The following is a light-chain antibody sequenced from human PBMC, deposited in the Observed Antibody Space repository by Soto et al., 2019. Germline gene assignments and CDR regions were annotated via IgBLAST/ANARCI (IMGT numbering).Light chain of an antibody. CDR2: KAA. V-gene: IGKV1-5*03. CDR3: QHYNSYPEA. CDR1: QTISSW. J-gene: IGKJ1*01. Sequence: DIQMIHSTSTLGGTLVDRAHISCRAGQTISSWLAWYQQKTGKAPKILIYKAATLKSGVPSRFSGSGSGTEFTLTISRLQPDDFPTYYCQHYNSYPEAFGQGTKVDIK.